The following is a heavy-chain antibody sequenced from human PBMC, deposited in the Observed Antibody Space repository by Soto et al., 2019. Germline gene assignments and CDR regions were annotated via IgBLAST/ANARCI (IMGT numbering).Heavy chain of an antibody. Sequence: QVQLVQSGAEVKKPGSSVTVSCKASGGTFSSYTISWVRQAPGQGLEWMAGISPIFGTPIYAQKFQDRVTITADDSTRTGDRERKRRTAEETAGYYCARVVVARRPSLDYRGQGTLVTISS. J-gene: IGHJ4*02. V-gene: IGHV1-69*01. CDR2: ISPIFGTP. D-gene: IGHD2-21*01. CDR3: ARVVVARRPSLDY. CDR1: GGTFSSYT.